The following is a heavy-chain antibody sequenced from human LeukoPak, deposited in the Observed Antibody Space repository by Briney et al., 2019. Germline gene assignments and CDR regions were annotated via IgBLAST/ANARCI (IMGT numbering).Heavy chain of an antibody. CDR3: ARYNWNSAPFDY. CDR2: INSDGSST. D-gene: IGHD1-7*01. Sequence: GGSLRLSCAASGFTFSSYWMHWVRKAPGKGLVWVSRINSDGSSTSYADSVKGRFTISRDSAKNTLYLEMNGLRAEDTAVYYCARYNWNSAPFDYWGQGTLVTVSS. V-gene: IGHV3-74*01. CDR1: GFTFSSYW. J-gene: IGHJ4*02.